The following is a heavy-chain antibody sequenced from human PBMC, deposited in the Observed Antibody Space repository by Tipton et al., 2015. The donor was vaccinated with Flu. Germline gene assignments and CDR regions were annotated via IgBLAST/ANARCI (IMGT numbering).Heavy chain of an antibody. CDR1: NGSLSSYY. D-gene: IGHD2/OR15-2a*01. CDR3: ARDPSLGMPEYLDS. CDR2: IYNGVYT. Sequence: GSLRLSCIVSNGSLSSYYWVWIRQSPGKGLEWIGYIYNGVYTKYQRSLKSRVTISADTSKNQFSLRLTSVTAADTAIYFCARDPSLGMPEYLDSWGLGTLVSVSS. J-gene: IGHJ4*02. V-gene: IGHV4-59*01.